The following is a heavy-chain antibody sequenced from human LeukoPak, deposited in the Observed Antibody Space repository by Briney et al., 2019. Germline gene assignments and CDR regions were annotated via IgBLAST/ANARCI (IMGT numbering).Heavy chain of an antibody. J-gene: IGHJ4*02. CDR2: ISSNGRSA. CDR3: ARVVPYYDFWSGPVDY. V-gene: IGHV3-64*01. D-gene: IGHD3-3*01. Sequence: GGSLRLSCTASGFSLSSYAMHWVRQAPGKGLEYISAISSNGRSAYYANTVKGRFTISRDISKNMVYLQMGSLRPEDMAVYYCARVVPYYDFWSGPVDYWGQGILVTVSS. CDR1: GFSLSSYA.